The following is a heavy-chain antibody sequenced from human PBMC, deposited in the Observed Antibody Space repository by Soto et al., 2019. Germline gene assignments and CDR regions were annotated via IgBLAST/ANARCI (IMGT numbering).Heavy chain of an antibody. CDR1: GFSFSSYG. Sequence: EEQLLESGGGLVQPGGSLRLSCAASGFSFSSYGMSWVRQAPGKGLEWVSGISGGGDSTYYADSVKGRFTISRDKSKNTLYLQMNSLRAEDTAVYYCARGQDDYGDSDVWFDPWSQGTLVSVSS. CDR3: ARGQDDYGDSDVWFDP. J-gene: IGHJ5*02. V-gene: IGHV3-23*01. CDR2: ISGGGDST. D-gene: IGHD4-17*01.